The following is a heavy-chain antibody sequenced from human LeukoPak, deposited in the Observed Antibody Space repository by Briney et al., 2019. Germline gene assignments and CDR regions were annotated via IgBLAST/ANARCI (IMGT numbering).Heavy chain of an antibody. J-gene: IGHJ4*02. D-gene: IGHD1-26*01. CDR3: AKGEAEILLDYFDY. Sequence: QSGRSLRLSCETSGFIISSYSMNWVRQAPGKGLEWVSYISSGSTTIYYADSVKGRFTISRDNAKNSLYLQMNSLRAEDTALYYCAKGEAEILLDYFDYWGQGTLVTVSS. CDR2: ISSGSTTI. CDR1: GFIISSYS. V-gene: IGHV3-48*01.